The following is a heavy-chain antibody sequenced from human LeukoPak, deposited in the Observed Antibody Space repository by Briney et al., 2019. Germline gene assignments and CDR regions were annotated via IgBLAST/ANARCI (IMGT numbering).Heavy chain of an antibody. V-gene: IGHV1-2*02. Sequence: ASVKVSCKASGYTSTGYYIHWVRQAPGQGLEWMGWINPNSGGTNYAQKFQGRVTMTRDTSISTAYMELSRLRFDDTAVYYCASGDYGDPPLNYWGQGTLVTVSS. J-gene: IGHJ4*02. CDR2: INPNSGGT. CDR1: GYTSTGYY. CDR3: ASGDYGDPPLNY. D-gene: IGHD4-17*01.